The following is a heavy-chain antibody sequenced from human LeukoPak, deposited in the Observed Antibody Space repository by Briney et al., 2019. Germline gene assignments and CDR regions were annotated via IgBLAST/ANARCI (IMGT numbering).Heavy chain of an antibody. CDR1: GFTFSDYW. CDR3: VRGPYALF. Sequence: GGSLRLSCAASGFTFSDYWLSWVRQAPGKGLEWVANIKQDGTEKNYVDSVKGRFIISRDNARSSLSLQMNSLRAEDTAVYYCVRGPYALFWGQGTLVSVSS. J-gene: IGHJ4*02. V-gene: IGHV3-7*01. CDR2: IKQDGTEK. D-gene: IGHD2-2*01.